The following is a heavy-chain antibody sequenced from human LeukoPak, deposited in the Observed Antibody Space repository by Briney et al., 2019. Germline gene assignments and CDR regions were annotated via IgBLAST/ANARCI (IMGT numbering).Heavy chain of an antibody. D-gene: IGHD3-10*01. Sequence: GGSLRLSCAASGFTFSSYWMHWVRQAPGKGLVWVSRINSDGSSTSYADSVKGRFTISRDNAKNTLYLQMNSLRAEDTAVYYCARLVRGVQYNWFDPWGQGTLVTVSS. J-gene: IGHJ5*02. CDR1: GFTFSSYW. CDR2: INSDGSST. CDR3: ARLVRGVQYNWFDP. V-gene: IGHV3-74*01.